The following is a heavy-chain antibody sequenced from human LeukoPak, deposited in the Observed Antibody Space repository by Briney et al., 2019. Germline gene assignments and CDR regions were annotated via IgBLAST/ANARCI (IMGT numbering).Heavy chain of an antibody. J-gene: IGHJ5*02. Sequence: SETLSPTCTVSGGSISSGDYYWSWIRQPPGKGLEWIGYIYYSGSTYYNPSLKSRVTISVDTSKNQFSLKLSSVTAADTAVYYCAREPGIAAAGPFDPWGQGTLVTVSS. CDR3: AREPGIAAAGPFDP. V-gene: IGHV4-30-4*01. CDR1: GGSISSGDYY. D-gene: IGHD6-13*01. CDR2: IYYSGST.